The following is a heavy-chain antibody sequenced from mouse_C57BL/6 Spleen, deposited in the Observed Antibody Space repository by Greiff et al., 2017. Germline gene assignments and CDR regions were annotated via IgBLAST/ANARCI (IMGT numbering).Heavy chain of an antibody. D-gene: IGHD2-4*01. CDR1: GYTFTDYY. CDR2: INPNNGGT. CDR3: ARGRLRTYYARDY. V-gene: IGHV1-26*01. J-gene: IGHJ4*01. Sequence: EVQLQQSGPELVKPGASVKISCKASGYTFTDYYMNWVKQSNGKSLEWIGDINPNNGGTSYNQKFKGKATLTVDKSSSTAYMELRSLTSEDSSVYYCARGRLRTYYARDYWGQGTSVTVSS.